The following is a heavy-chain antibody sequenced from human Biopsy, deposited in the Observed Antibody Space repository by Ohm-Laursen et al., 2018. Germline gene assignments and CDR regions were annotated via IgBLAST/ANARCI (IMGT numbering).Heavy chain of an antibody. Sequence: SDTQSLTCTVSGASVSSGSYDWSWIRQPPGKGLEWIGNIYNDVSTKYNPSLRSRVTISADKSANQFSLKLRSATAADTAVYYCARGYAGLYEAFDFWGQGTVVTVAS. J-gene: IGHJ3*01. D-gene: IGHD5-18*01. V-gene: IGHV4-61*01. CDR3: ARGYAGLYEAFDF. CDR1: GASVSSGSYD. CDR2: IYNDVST.